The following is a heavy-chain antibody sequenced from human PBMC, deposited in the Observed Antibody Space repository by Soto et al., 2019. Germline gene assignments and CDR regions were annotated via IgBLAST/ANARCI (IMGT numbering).Heavy chain of an antibody. CDR3: ASAPVSSNCGGDCYLNY. CDR2: IIPIFGTA. Sequence: QVQLVQSGAEVKKPGSSVKVSCKASGGTFSSYAISWVRQAPGQGLEWMGGIIPIFGTANYAQKFQGRVTITADESTSTDYMELSSLRSEDTAVYYCASAPVSSNCGGDCYLNYWGQGTLVTVSS. J-gene: IGHJ4*02. D-gene: IGHD2-21*02. CDR1: GGTFSSYA. V-gene: IGHV1-69*01.